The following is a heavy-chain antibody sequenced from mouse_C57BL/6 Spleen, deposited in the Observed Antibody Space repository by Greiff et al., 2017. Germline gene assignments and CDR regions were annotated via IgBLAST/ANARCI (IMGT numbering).Heavy chain of an antibody. CDR1: GYAFSSSW. Sequence: VKLMESGPELVKPGASVKISCKASGYAFSSSWMNWVKQRPGKGLEWIGRIYPGDGDTNYNGKFKGKATLTADKSSSTAYMQLSSLTSEDSAVYFCASERSNYFDYWGQGTTLTVSS. V-gene: IGHV1-82*01. D-gene: IGHD5-1*01. CDR3: ASERSNYFDY. CDR2: IYPGDGDT. J-gene: IGHJ2*01.